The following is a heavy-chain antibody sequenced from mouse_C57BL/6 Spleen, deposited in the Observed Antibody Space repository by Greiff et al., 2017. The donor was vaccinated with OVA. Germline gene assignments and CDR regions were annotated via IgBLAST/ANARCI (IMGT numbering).Heavy chain of an antibody. J-gene: IGHJ3*01. CDR2: IYPRRGNT. CDR1: GYTFTSYG. D-gene: IGHD1-1*01. V-gene: IGHV1-81*01. Sequence: QVQLQQSGAELARPGASVKLSCKASGYTFTSYGISWVKQRTGQGLEWIGEIYPRRGNTYYNEKFKGKATLTADKSSSTAYMELRSLTSEDSAVYFCARGDYGSSSWFAYWGQGTLVTVSA. CDR3: ARGDYGSSSWFAY.